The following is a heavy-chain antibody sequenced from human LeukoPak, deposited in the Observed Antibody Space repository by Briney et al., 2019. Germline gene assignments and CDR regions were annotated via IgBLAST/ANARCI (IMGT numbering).Heavy chain of an antibody. CDR3: TSRPYYDILTGSVGAFDI. CDR1: GFTFSNAW. D-gene: IGHD3-9*01. Sequence: GGSLRLSCAASGFTFSNAWMSWVRQAPGKGLEWVGRIKSKTDGGTTDYAAPVKGRFTISRDDSKNTLYLQMNSLKTEDTAVYYCTSRPYYDILTGSVGAFDIWGQGTMVTVSS. J-gene: IGHJ3*02. CDR2: IKSKTDGGTT. V-gene: IGHV3-15*01.